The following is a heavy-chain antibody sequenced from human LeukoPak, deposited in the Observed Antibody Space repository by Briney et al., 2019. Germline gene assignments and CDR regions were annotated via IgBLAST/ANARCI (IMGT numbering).Heavy chain of an antibody. Sequence: PGGSLRLSCAASGFTVSTNYMSWVRQAPGKGLEWVSSISDRDGSTYYVGAVKGRFTISRDNSKNTLYLQMNSLKGEDTAVYFCAKAVGVAATSPTSYLYYGMDVWGQGTTVTVSS. V-gene: IGHV3-23*01. CDR1: GFTVSTNY. CDR2: ISDRDGST. D-gene: IGHD2-15*01. CDR3: AKAVGVAATSPTSYLYYGMDV. J-gene: IGHJ6*02.